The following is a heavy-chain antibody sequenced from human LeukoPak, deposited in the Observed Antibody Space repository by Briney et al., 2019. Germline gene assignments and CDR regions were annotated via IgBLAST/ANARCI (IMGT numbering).Heavy chain of an antibody. CDR3: AKDVESYYYYGMDV. Sequence: PGGSLRLSCAASGFTFSSYAMHWVRQAPGKGLEWVAVISYDGSNKYYADSVKGRFTISRDNAKNSLYLQMNSLRAEDTALYYCAKDVESYYYYGMDVWGQGTTVTVSS. CDR2: ISYDGSNK. J-gene: IGHJ6*02. CDR1: GFTFSSYA. V-gene: IGHV3-30-3*01.